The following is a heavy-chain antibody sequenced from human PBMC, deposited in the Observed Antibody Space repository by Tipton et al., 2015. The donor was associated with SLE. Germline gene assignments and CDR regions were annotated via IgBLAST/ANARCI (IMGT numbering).Heavy chain of an antibody. V-gene: IGHV4-59*08. Sequence: TLSLTCTVSGDSISSGYWSWIRQPPGKGLEWIGYLYNSGTTIYNPSLMSRVTISADTSKKQFSLKLSSVTAADTAVYYCARVLGVVKSYYMDVWGKGTTVTVSS. CDR2: LYNSGTT. D-gene: IGHD3-3*01. CDR3: ARVLGVVKSYYMDV. J-gene: IGHJ6*03. CDR1: GDSISSGY.